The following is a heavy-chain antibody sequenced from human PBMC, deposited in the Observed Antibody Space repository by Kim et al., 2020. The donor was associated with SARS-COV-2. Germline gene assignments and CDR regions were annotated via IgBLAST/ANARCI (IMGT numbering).Heavy chain of an antibody. CDR1: GGSFSGYY. D-gene: IGHD3-3*01. CDR2: INHSGST. Sequence: SETLSLTCAVYGGSFSGYYWSWIRQPPGKGLEWIGEINHSGSTNYNPSLKSRVTISVDTSKNQFSLKLSSVTAADTAVYYCAREGAVTWEWLSSGLAGGWFDPWGQGTLVTVSS. CDR3: AREGAVTWEWLSSGLAGGWFDP. J-gene: IGHJ5*02. V-gene: IGHV4-34*01.